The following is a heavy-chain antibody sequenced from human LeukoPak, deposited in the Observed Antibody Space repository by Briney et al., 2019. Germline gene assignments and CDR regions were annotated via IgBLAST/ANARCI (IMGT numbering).Heavy chain of an antibody. CDR2: ISSSSNTV. J-gene: IGHJ6*02. V-gene: IGHV3-48*03. D-gene: IGHD5-18*01. Sequence: GGSLRLSCAASEFIFSSYDMNWVRQAPGKGLEGISYISSSSNTVKYADSVKGRFTISRDNAKNSLSLQMNSLRAEDTAVYYCAREDTYGYTYYGMDVWGQGTTVTVSS. CDR3: AREDTYGYTYYGMDV. CDR1: EFIFSSYD.